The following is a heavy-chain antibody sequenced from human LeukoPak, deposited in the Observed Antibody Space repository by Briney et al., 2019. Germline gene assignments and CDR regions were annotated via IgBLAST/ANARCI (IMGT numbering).Heavy chain of an antibody. Sequence: GGSLRLSCAASGFTLSSYAMSWVRQAPGKGLEWVSAISGSGGSTYYADSVKGRFTISRDNSKNALYLQMNSLRAEDTAVYYCARACSTSCYSDYWGQGTLVTVSS. J-gene: IGHJ4*02. CDR1: GFTLSSYA. D-gene: IGHD2-2*01. V-gene: IGHV3-23*01. CDR3: ARACSTSCYSDY. CDR2: ISGSGGST.